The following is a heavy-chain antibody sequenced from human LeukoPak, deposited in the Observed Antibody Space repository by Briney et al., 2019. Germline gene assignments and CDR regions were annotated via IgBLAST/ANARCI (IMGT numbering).Heavy chain of an antibody. CDR3: ARDPPHHFTMLERDS. D-gene: IGHD3-3*02. J-gene: IGHJ4*02. Sequence: GGSLRLSCAASGFDFSVFTMNWVRQAPGQGLEWVANINGDGSRRNYLDSVKGRFTISRDNAKNSVYLQMNSLRAEDSALYYCARDPPHHFTMLERDSWGQGTLVTVSS. CDR1: GFDFSVFT. CDR2: INGDGSRR. V-gene: IGHV3-7*01.